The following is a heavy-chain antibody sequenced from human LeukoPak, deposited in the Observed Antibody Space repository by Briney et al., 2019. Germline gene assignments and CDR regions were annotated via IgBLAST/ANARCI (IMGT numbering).Heavy chain of an antibody. D-gene: IGHD1-26*01. CDR2: VAWDGGGT. CDR1: GFTFSSYS. J-gene: IGHJ3*02. CDR3: AKGVEYSGSYSDAFDI. V-gene: IGHV3-43*01. Sequence: GGSLRLSCAASGFTFSSYSMNWVRQAPGKGLEWVSLVAWDGGGTFFADSVKGRFTISRDNAKNSLCLQMNSLRAEDMALYYCAKGVEYSGSYSDAFDIWGQGTMVTVSS.